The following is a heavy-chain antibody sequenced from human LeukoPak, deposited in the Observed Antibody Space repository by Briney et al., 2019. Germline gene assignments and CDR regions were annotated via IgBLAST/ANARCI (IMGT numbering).Heavy chain of an antibody. CDR3: ARALVATPADY. CDR1: GGSISSGDYY. CDR2: IYYSGST. V-gene: IGHV4-30-4*01. D-gene: IGHD5-12*01. J-gene: IGHJ4*02. Sequence: PSETLSLTCTVSGGSISSGDYYWSWIRQPPGKGLEWIGYIYYSGSTYYNPSLKSRVTISVNTSKNQFSLKLSSVTAADTAVYYCARALVATPADYWGQGTLVTVSS.